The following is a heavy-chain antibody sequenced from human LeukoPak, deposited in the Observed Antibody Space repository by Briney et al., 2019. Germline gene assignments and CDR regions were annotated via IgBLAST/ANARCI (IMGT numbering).Heavy chain of an antibody. CDR1: GFTFTTQG. J-gene: IGHJ4*02. D-gene: IGHD2-2*02. Sequence: PGGSLRLSCAASGFTFTTQGMHWVRQAPGKGLEWVAFIRYDGSNKYYADSVKGRFTISKDNSKNTLYLQMNSLRAEDTAMYYCANLPAPGDIADYWGQGTLVTVSS. CDR2: IRYDGSNK. V-gene: IGHV3-30*02. CDR3: ANLPAPGDIADY.